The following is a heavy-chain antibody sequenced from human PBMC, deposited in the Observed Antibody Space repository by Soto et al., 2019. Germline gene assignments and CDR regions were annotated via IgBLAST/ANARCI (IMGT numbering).Heavy chain of an antibody. D-gene: IGHD6-19*01. V-gene: IGHV3-48*03. CDR2: ISGSGSTV. J-gene: IGHJ4*02. CDR3: ARNPSGQWVVPLYCDL. CDR1: GFSISNYE. Sequence: GGSLRLSCVASGFSISNYEMNWVRQAPGKGLEWVPYISGSGSTVYYADSVKGRFTISRDNAKNSVYLQINTLRVEDTAIYYCARNPSGQWVVPLYCDLWGQGTLVTVSS.